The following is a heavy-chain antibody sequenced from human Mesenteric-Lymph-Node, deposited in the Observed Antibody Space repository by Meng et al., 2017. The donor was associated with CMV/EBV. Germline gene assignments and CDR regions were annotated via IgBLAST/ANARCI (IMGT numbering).Heavy chain of an antibody. Sequence: SGFTFRGSWMHWVRQVPGKGLVWVSRLTHDGRSTYADFVKGRFTISRDDATSTLYLQMNSLRAEDTAVYYCARGVFKDQLLSYWYFDLWGRGTLVTVSS. J-gene: IGHJ2*01. V-gene: IGHV3-74*01. CDR1: GFTFRGSW. D-gene: IGHD2-2*01. CDR3: ARGVFKDQLLSYWYFDL. CDR2: LTHDGRST.